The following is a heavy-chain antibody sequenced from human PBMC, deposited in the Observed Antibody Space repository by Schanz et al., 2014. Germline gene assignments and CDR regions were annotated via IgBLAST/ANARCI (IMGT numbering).Heavy chain of an antibody. Sequence: EEQLVESGGGLVQPGGSLRLSCAASGFSFSTYWMSWVRQAPGKGLEWISFINTGSNYINYADSVKGRFTISRDNTKNSLFLQLNSLRADDTAVYYCARNRGSGSKNWYFDLWGRGTLVTVSS. CDR3: ARNRGSGSKNWYFDL. J-gene: IGHJ2*01. CDR1: GFSFSTYW. V-gene: IGHV3-21*04. D-gene: IGHD1-26*01. CDR2: INTGSNYI.